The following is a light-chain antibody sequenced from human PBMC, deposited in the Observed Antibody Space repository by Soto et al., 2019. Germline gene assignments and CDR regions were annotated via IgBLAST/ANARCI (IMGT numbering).Light chain of an antibody. Sequence: LVMIQSPLSLSVTPGEPASISCRSSQSLLHTNGYTYLNWYLQKPGQSPHLLIYLGSRRPPGVPERLSGSGSGTDFTLTISRVGGEDVGMYYGMQALQTPVTFGQGTKL. CDR1: QSLLHTNGYTY. CDR2: LGS. J-gene: IGKJ1*01. CDR3: MQALQTPVT. V-gene: IGKV2-28*01.